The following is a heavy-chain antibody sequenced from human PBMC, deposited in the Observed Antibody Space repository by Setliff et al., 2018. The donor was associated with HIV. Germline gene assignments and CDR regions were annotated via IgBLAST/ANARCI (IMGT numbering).Heavy chain of an antibody. V-gene: IGHV3-7*05. CDR3: AKTLPTLYPPHDYYFAMDV. J-gene: IGHJ6*02. Sequence: PGGSLRLSCAASGFTFSSSWMTWVRQAPGRGLEYVAGMNRDGREKLYADSVKGRFSISRDNAKNSLYLQMSSLRTEDTAVYFCAKTLPTLYPPHDYYFAMDVWGQGTTVTVSS. CDR1: GFTFSSSW. D-gene: IGHD2-15*01. CDR2: MNRDGREK.